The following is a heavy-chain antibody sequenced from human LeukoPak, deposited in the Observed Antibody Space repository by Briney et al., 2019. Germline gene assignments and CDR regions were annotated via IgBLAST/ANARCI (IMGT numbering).Heavy chain of an antibody. CDR2: IYYSGST. Sequence: SETLSLTCTVSGGSFSSGSYYWSWIRQPPGTGLEWIGYIYYSGSTNYNPSLKSRVTISVDTSKNQFSLKLSSVTAADTAVYYCASRYFDWLSGDAEYFQHWGQGTLVTVSS. D-gene: IGHD3-9*01. CDR1: GGSFSSGSYY. J-gene: IGHJ1*01. CDR3: ASRYFDWLSGDAEYFQH. V-gene: IGHV4-61*01.